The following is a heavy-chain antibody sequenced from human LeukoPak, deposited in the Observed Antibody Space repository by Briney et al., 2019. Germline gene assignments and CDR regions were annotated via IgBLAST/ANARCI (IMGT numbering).Heavy chain of an antibody. CDR2: ISSSRGST. Sequence: GGSLRLSCAASGFTVSSYAIHWVRQAPGKGLEYVSAISSSRGSTYYAESVKGRFTISRDNSKNTVYLQMGSLRTEDMAVYYCSRGASDGFDYWGQGTLVTVSS. J-gene: IGHJ4*02. D-gene: IGHD3-10*01. V-gene: IGHV3-64*02. CDR3: SRGASDGFDY. CDR1: GFTVSSYA.